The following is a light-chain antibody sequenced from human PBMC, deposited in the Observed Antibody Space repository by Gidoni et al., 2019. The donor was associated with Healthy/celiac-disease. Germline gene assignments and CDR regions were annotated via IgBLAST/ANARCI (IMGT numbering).Light chain of an antibody. CDR3: QQYYSNPHT. CDR2: WAS. V-gene: IGKV4-1*01. CDR1: QSLLYGSDNNTY. J-gene: IGKJ4*01. Sequence: DIVMTQSPDSLAVSLGERATINCESSQSLLYGSDNNTYLAWYQQKPGQPPKLLIYWASTRESGVPDRFSGSGSGTDFTLTISSLQAEDVAVYYCQQYYSNPHTFGGGTKVEIK.